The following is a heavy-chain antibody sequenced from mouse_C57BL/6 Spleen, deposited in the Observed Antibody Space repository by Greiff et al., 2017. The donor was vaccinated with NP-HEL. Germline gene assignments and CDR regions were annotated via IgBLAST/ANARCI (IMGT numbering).Heavy chain of an antibody. D-gene: IGHD3-1*01. Sequence: EVQLVESGPELVKPGASVKISCKASGYSFTGYYMNWVKQSPEKSLEWIGEINPSTGGTTYNQKFKAKATLTVDKSSSTAYMQLKSLTSEDSAVYYCARSLGNAMDYWGQGTSVTVSS. CDR1: GYSFTGYY. V-gene: IGHV1-42*01. J-gene: IGHJ4*01. CDR2: INPSTGGT. CDR3: ARSLGNAMDY.